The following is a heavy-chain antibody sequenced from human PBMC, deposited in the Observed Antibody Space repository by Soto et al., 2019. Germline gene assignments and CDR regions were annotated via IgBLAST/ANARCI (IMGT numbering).Heavy chain of an antibody. CDR3: AKDSSGWNYFDY. Sequence: SETLSLTCAVYGGSFTDYYWSWIRQPPGKGLEWIGEINHSGDTNYNPSLKSRVTISVDTSKNQFSLKLSSVTAEDTAVYYCAKDSSGWNYFDYWGQGTQVTVSS. D-gene: IGHD6-19*01. CDR1: GGSFTDYY. V-gene: IGHV4-34*01. CDR2: INHSGDT. J-gene: IGHJ4*02.